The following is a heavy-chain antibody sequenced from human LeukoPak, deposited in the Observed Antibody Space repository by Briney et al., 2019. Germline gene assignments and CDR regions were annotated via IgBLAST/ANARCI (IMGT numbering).Heavy chain of an antibody. J-gene: IGHJ4*02. CDR1: GITLSNYG. CDR2: ISGSGGRT. CDR3: AKRGVVIRVILVGFHKEAYYFDS. V-gene: IGHV3-23*01. Sequence: GGSLTLSCAVSGITLSNYGMSWVRQAPGKGLEWVAGISGSGGRTNYADAVKGRFTISRDNATNTLFLQMNSLRVEDTAVYFCAKRGVVIRVILVGFHKEAYYFDSWGQGALVTVSS. D-gene: IGHD3-22*01.